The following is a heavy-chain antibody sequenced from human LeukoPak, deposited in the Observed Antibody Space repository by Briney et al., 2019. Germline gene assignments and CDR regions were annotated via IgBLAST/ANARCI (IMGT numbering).Heavy chain of an antibody. CDR2: ISGSGGST. Sequence: GGSLRLSCAASGFIFSSYAMSWVRQAPGKGLEWVSAISGSGGSTYYADSVKGRFTISRDNSKNTLYLQMNSLRAEDTAVYYCAKSMTTVTTLEIDYWGQGTLVTVSS. J-gene: IGHJ4*02. CDR1: GFIFSSYA. CDR3: AKSMTTVTTLEIDY. D-gene: IGHD4-17*01. V-gene: IGHV3-23*01.